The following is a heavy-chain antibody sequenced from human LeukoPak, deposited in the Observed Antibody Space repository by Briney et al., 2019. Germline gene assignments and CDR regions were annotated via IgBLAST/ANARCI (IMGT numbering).Heavy chain of an antibody. V-gene: IGHV3-21*01. CDR3: ARDPTSSWETAFDI. Sequence: GGSLRLSCAASGFTFNTYTMNWVRQAPGKGLEWVSSISSSSSYIYYADSVKGRFTISRDNAKNSLYLQMNSLRAEDTAVYYCARDPTSSWETAFDIWGQGTMVTVSS. J-gene: IGHJ3*02. D-gene: IGHD1-26*01. CDR1: GFTFNTYT. CDR2: ISSSSSYI.